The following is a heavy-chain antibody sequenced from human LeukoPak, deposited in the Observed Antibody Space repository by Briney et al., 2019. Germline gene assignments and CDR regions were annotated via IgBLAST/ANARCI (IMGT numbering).Heavy chain of an antibody. J-gene: IGHJ3*02. CDR1: GGSISSGGYS. D-gene: IGHD3-22*01. Sequence: SETLSLTCAVSGGSISSGGYSWSWIRQPPGKGLEWIGYIYHSGSTYYNPSLKSRVTISVDRSKNQFSLKPSSVTAADTAVYYCARAVYYYDSSGYYGVDAFDIWGQGTMVTVSS. CDR3: ARAVYYYDSSGYYGVDAFDI. V-gene: IGHV4-30-2*01. CDR2: IYHSGST.